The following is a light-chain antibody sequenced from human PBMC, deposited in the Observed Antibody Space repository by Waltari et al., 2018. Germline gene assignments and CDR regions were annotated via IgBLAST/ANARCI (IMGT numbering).Light chain of an antibody. CDR3: QQYNFYPWT. CDR2: KAS. J-gene: IGKJ1*01. Sequence: DIQMTQSPSTLSASVGARVTITCRASQSISTWLAWYQQKPGNAPKFLIYKASNLESGVPSRFSGRGSGREFTLTISSLQPEDSATYYCQQYNFYPWTFGQGTKVEVQ. V-gene: IGKV1-5*03. CDR1: QSISTW.